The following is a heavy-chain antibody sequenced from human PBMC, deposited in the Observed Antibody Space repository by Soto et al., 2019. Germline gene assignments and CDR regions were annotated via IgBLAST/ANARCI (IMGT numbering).Heavy chain of an antibody. D-gene: IGHD3-10*01. V-gene: IGHV4-34*01. CDR1: GVSFSGYY. CDR2: INHSGST. J-gene: IGHJ3*02. CDR3: ARRATRAYAFDI. Sequence: SETLSLTCAFYGVSFSGYYWIWIRQPPGKGLEWIGEINHSGSTNYNPSLKSRVTISVDTSKNQFSLKLSSVTAADTAVYYCARRATRAYAFDIWGQGTMVTVSS.